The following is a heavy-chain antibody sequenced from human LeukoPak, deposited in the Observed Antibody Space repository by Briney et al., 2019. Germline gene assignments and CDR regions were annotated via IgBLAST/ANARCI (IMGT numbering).Heavy chain of an antibody. J-gene: IGHJ4*02. Sequence: ASVKVSCKGSGYTFATYGFCWVRQAPGHGLEWMGWISANTGKTDYAQKFQGRVTMTTDTSTSTAYMELRSLRPDDTAVYYCAKVAGDRMDYWGQGTLLTVSS. CDR2: ISANTGKT. D-gene: IGHD6-13*01. V-gene: IGHV1-18*01. CDR1: GYTFATYG. CDR3: AKVAGDRMDY.